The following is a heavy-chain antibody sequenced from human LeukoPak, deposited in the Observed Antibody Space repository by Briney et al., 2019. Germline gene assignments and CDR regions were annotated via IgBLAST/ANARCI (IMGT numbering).Heavy chain of an antibody. CDR3: TSLLGDYYYYYMDV. J-gene: IGHJ6*03. V-gene: IGHV3-73*01. CDR1: GFTFSSYS. Sequence: GGSLRLSCAASGFTFSSYSMNWVRQASGKGLEWVGRIRSKANSYATAYAASVKGRFTISRDDSKSTAYLQMNSLKTEDAAVYYCTSLLGDYYYYYMDVWGKGTTVTISS. D-gene: IGHD3-16*01. CDR2: IRSKANSYAT.